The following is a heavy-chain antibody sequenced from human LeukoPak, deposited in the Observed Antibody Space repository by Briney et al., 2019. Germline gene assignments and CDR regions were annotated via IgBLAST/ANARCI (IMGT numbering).Heavy chain of an antibody. CDR1: GFTFNRYW. V-gene: IGHV3-7*01. CDR2: MNQDGSEK. D-gene: IGHD1-20*01. Sequence: GGSLRLSCAASGFTFNRYWMTWVRQAPGKGLEWVANMNQDGSEKYSADSVKGRFTISRDNAKNTLYLQMNTLGTEDTAVYYCVTGHYDSRMYFDLWGRGTLVTVSS. J-gene: IGHJ2*01. CDR3: VTGHYDSRMYFDL.